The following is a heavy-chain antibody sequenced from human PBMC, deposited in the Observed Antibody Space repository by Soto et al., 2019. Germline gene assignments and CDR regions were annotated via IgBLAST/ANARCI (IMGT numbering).Heavy chain of an antibody. V-gene: IGHV3-13*01. CDR2: IGTAGDT. CDR1: GFTFSSYD. CDR3: ARAHWRDAFDI. Sequence: GGSLRLSCAASGFTFSSYDMHWVRQATGKGLEWVSAIGTAGDTYYPGSVKGRFTISRENAKNSLYLQMNSLRAGDTAVYYCARAHWRDAFDIWGQGTMVTVSS. D-gene: IGHD1-1*01. J-gene: IGHJ3*02.